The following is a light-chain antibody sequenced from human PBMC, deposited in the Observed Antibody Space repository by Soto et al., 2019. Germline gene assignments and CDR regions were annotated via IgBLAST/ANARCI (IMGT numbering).Light chain of an antibody. J-gene: IGKJ3*01. CDR3: QQRSNWPIT. V-gene: IGKV3-11*01. CDR1: QSVSSY. CDR2: DAS. Sequence: DIALTQSTATLSLSPGERATLSCRASQSVSSYLAWYQQKPGQAPRLLIYDASNRATGIPARFSGSGSGTDFTLTISSLEPEDFAVYYCQQRSNWPITFGPGSKVDI.